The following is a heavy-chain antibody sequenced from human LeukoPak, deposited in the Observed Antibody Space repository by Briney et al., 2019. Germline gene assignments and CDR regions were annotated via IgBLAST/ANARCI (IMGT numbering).Heavy chain of an antibody. CDR2: ISRSSTYI. CDR3: ASRRSAYCGGDCPEGY. CDR1: GFTFSSYS. D-gene: IGHD2-21*02. J-gene: IGHJ4*02. Sequence: PGGSLRLSCTASGFTFSSYSMNWVRQAPGKGLEWVSSISRSSTYIYYADSVKGRFTISRDNAKNSLYLQMNSLRAEDTAVYYCASRRSAYCGGDCPEGYWGQGTLVTVSS. V-gene: IGHV3-21*01.